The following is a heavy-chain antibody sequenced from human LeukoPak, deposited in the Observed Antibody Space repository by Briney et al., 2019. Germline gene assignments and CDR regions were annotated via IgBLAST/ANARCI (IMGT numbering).Heavy chain of an antibody. Sequence: PGGSLRLSCAASGFTFSDYTMTWVRQAPGKGLEWVSSISSSSDYIYYADSLKGRFTISRDNAKNSLYLQMNSLRAEDTAVYYCARLIAVAGPYYFDYWGQGTLVTVSS. CDR2: ISSSSDYI. CDR3: ARLIAVAGPYYFDY. V-gene: IGHV3-21*06. D-gene: IGHD6-19*01. J-gene: IGHJ4*02. CDR1: GFTFSDYT.